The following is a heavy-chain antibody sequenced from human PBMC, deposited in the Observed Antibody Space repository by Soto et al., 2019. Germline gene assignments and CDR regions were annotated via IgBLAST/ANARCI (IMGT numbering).Heavy chain of an antibody. D-gene: IGHD2-15*01. Sequence: ASVKVSCKASGYTFTNYYVHWVRQAPGQGLEWMGIINPSDGSTSYAQKFQGRVTMTRDTSTRTVYMEVSSLRSEDTAMYYCARSHYCSGGNCYSHYYYYGMDVWGLGTTVTVSS. CDR1: GYTFTNYY. J-gene: IGHJ6*02. CDR3: ARSHYCSGGNCYSHYYYYGMDV. CDR2: INPSDGST. V-gene: IGHV1-46*01.